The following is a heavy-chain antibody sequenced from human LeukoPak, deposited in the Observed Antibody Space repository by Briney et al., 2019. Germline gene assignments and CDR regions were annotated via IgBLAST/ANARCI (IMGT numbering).Heavy chain of an antibody. V-gene: IGHV3-21*01. CDR1: GFTFSNYN. J-gene: IGHJ4*02. CDR2: ISSTSSYI. D-gene: IGHD6-6*01. CDR3: ARKSSSLGYYFDY. Sequence: PGGSLRLSCAASGFTFSNYNMNWVRQAPGKGLEWVSSISSTSSYIYYADSVKGRFTISRDNAKNSLYLQMNSLRAADTAVYYCARKSSSLGYYFDYWGQGTLVTVSS.